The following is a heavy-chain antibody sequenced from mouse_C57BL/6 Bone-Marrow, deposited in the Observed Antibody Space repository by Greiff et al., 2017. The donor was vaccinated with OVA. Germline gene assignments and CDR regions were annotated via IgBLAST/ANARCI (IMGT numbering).Heavy chain of an antibody. V-gene: IGHV5-4*01. CDR3: NYFDY. J-gene: IGHJ2*01. Sequence: EVQLVESGAGLVKPGGSLKLSCAASGFTFSSYAMSWVRQTPEKRLEWVATISDDGSYTYYPDNVKGRFTISRDNAKNNLYLQMSHLKSEDTAMYYCNYFDYWGQGTTLTVSS. CDR2: ISDDGSYT. CDR1: GFTFSSYA.